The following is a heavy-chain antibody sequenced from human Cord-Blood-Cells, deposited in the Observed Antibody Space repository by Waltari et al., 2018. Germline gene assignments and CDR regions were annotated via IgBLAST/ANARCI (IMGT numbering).Heavy chain of an antibody. D-gene: IGHD1-26*01. J-gene: IGHJ3*02. V-gene: IGHV1-69*12. CDR1: GGTFSSYA. CDR3: ARGPYSGSYYAFDI. CDR2: IIPSFGTA. Sequence: QVQLVQSGAEVKKPGSSVKASCKASGGTFSSYAISWVRQAPGQGLEWMGGIIPSFGTANYAPKFQGRVTITADESTSTAYMELSSLRSEDTAVYYCARGPYSGSYYAFDIWGQGTMVTVSS.